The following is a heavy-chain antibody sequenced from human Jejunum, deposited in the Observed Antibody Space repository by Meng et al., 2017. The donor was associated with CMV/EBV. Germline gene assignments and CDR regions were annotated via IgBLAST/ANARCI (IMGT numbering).Heavy chain of an antibody. J-gene: IGHJ5*02. Sequence: TGYYMHWVRQAPGQGLEWMAWINPKNGDTHYAQKFQDRVTLTSDLSINTAYMELSSLTSEDTALYYCARDWRGPTFTFQRGVMNWLDPWGQGTLVTVSS. D-gene: IGHD3-10*01. CDR2: INPKNGDT. V-gene: IGHV1-2*02. CDR1: TGYY. CDR3: ARDWRGPTFTFQRGVMNWLDP.